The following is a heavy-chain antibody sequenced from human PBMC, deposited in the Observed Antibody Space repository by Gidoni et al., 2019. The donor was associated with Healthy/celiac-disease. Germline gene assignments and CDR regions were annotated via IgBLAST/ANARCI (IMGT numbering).Heavy chain of an antibody. Sequence: QVTLRESGPALVKPTQTLTLTCTSSGFSLSTSGMCVSWIRQPPGKALEWLARIDWDDDKYYSTSLKTRLTISKDTSKNQVVLTMTNMDPVDTATYYCARIRGTGGSGSYYIDYWGQGTLVTVSS. J-gene: IGHJ4*02. CDR2: IDWDDDK. V-gene: IGHV2-70*15. CDR3: ARIRGTGGSGSYYIDY. D-gene: IGHD3-10*01. CDR1: GFSLSTSGMC.